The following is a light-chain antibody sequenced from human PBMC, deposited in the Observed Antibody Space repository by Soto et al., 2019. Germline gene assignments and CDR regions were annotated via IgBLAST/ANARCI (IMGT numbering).Light chain of an antibody. CDR3: SSHTSGSTRV. CDR1: FSDVGGYDY. J-gene: IGLJ1*01. V-gene: IGLV2-14*01. Sequence: QSALTQPASVSGSPGQSIAISCTGTFSDVGGYDYVSWYQQHPDKAPKLMIYEVTKRPSGVSNRFSGSKSGNTAFLTISGLQPEDEADYYCSSHTSGSTRVFGSGTKLTVL. CDR2: EVT.